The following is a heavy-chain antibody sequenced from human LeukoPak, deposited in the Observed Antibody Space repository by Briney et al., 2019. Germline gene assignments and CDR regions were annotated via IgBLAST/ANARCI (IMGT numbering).Heavy chain of an antibody. J-gene: IGHJ5*02. CDR1: GGTFSSYA. V-gene: IGHV1-18*01. D-gene: IGHD6-13*01. CDR2: ISAYNGNT. Sequence: ASVKVSCKASGGTFSSYAISWVRQAPGQGLEWMGWISAYNGNTNYAQKLQGRVTMTTDTSTSTAYMELRTLRSDDTAVYYCAREMGIAAAGNWFDPWGQGTLVTVSS. CDR3: AREMGIAAAGNWFDP.